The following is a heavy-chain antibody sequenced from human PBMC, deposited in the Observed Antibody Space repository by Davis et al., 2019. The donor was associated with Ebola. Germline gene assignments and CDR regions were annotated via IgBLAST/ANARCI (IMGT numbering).Heavy chain of an antibody. D-gene: IGHD2-2*02. CDR1: GFTFSGSA. V-gene: IGHV3-73*01. J-gene: IGHJ4*02. Sequence: PGGSLRLSCAASGFTFSGSAMHWVRQASGKGLEWVGRIRSKANSYATAYAASVKGRFTISRDDSKNTAYLQMNSLKTEDTAVYYCTTRIVVLPAAIYSGYDDFDYWGQGTLVTVSS. CDR3: TTRIVVLPAAIYSGYDDFDY. CDR2: IRSKANSYAT.